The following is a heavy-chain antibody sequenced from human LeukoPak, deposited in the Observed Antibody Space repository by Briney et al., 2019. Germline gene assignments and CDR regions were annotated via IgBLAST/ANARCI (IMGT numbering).Heavy chain of an antibody. Sequence: SETLSLICTVSGGSISSYYWSWIRQPPGKGLEWIGYIYYSGSTNYNPSLKSRVTISVDTSKNQFSLKLSSVTAADTAVYYCARDIAVAGTWKYYFDYWGQGTLVTVSS. V-gene: IGHV4-59*12. J-gene: IGHJ4*02. D-gene: IGHD6-19*01. CDR3: ARDIAVAGTWKYYFDY. CDR2: IYYSGST. CDR1: GGSISSYY.